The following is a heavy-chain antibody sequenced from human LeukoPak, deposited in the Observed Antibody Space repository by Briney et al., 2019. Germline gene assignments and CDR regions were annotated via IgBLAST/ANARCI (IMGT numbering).Heavy chain of an antibody. CDR2: IWYDGSYK. CDR1: GFTFSSYG. V-gene: IGHV3-33*01. D-gene: IGHD4-17*01. CDR3: ARDGGTAMVTTFDH. Sequence: GRSLRLSCAASGFTFSSYGMHWVRQAPVKGLEWVAVIWYDGSYKYYADSVKGRFTISRDNSKNTLYLQMNSLRAEDTAVYYCARDGGTAMVTTFDHWGQGALVTVSS. J-gene: IGHJ4*02.